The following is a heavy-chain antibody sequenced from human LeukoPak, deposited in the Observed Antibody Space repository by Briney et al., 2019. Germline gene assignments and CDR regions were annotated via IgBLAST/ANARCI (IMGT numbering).Heavy chain of an antibody. CDR3: ARRYCSGGTCYYFDS. CDR1: GYSFTSHW. Sequence: GESLKISCKGSGYSFTSHWLGWVRQMPGKGLEWMGIIYPGDSNTIYSPSFQGQVTISADKSISTAYLQWSSLKASDTAMYFCARRYCSGGTCYYFDSWGQGTLVTVSS. CDR2: IYPGDSNT. J-gene: IGHJ4*02. V-gene: IGHV5-51*01. D-gene: IGHD2-15*01.